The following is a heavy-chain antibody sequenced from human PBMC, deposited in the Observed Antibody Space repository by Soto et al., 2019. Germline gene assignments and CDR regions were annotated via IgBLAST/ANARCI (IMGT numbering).Heavy chain of an antibody. Sequence: EVQLLESGGGLVQPGGSLRLSCAASGFSFRNYAMSWVRQAPGKGLEWFSTLTGSSSNIYYADSVKGRFAISRANSRNTLYLQMNSLTAEDTAVYYCANGRATYGLLTHDYWGQGTLVTVSS. V-gene: IGHV3-23*01. CDR2: LTGSSSNI. CDR3: ANGRATYGLLTHDY. D-gene: IGHD3-10*01. CDR1: GFSFRNYA. J-gene: IGHJ4*02.